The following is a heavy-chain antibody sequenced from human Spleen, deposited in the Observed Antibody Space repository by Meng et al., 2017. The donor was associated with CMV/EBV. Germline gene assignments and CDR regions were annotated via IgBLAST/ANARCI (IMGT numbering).Heavy chain of an antibody. Sequence: SETLSLTCTVSGGSISSYYWSWIRQPPGKGLEWIGYIYYSGSTNYNPSLKSPVTISVDTSKNQFSLKLSSVTAADTAAYYCARVLPGARYFDYWGQGTLVTVSS. V-gene: IGHV4-59*01. D-gene: IGHD1-14*01. CDR3: ARVLPGARYFDY. CDR2: IYYSGST. J-gene: IGHJ4*02. CDR1: GGSISSYY.